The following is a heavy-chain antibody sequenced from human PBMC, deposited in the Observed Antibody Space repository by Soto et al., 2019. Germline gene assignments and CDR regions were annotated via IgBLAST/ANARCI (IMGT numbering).Heavy chain of an antibody. CDR2: IYYSGST. Sequence: SETLSLTCTVSGGSISSSSYYWGWIRQPPGKGLEWIGSIYYSGSTYYNPSLKRRVTISVDTSKNQFSLKLSSVTAADTAVYSCATVGRDFWSGYIITDAFDIWGQGPMVTVSS. D-gene: IGHD3-3*01. J-gene: IGHJ3*02. CDR3: ATVGRDFWSGYIITDAFDI. V-gene: IGHV4-39*07. CDR1: GGSISSSSYY.